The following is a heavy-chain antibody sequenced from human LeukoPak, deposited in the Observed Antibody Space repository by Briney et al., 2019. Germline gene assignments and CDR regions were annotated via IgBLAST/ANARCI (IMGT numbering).Heavy chain of an antibody. CDR1: GLTFSSFG. Sequence: GGSLRLSCAAPGLTFSSFGLHWVRQAPGRGLEWVAFIRYDDSAKYYADSVKGRFTICRDNSKNTLYLQMNSLRAEDTAVYYCAKGGYSFDSCGHGSLVTVSS. J-gene: IGHJ4*01. CDR2: IRYDDSAK. D-gene: IGHD1-1*01. CDR3: AKGGYSFDS. V-gene: IGHV3-30*02.